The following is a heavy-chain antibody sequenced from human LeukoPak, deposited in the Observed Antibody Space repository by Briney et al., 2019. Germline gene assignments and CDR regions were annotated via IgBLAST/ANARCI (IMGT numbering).Heavy chain of an antibody. CDR1: GFTFSSYW. D-gene: IGHD2-15*01. V-gene: IGHV3-7*01. J-gene: IGHJ4*02. CDR2: IKQDGSEK. Sequence: GGSLRLSCAASGFTFSSYWMSWVRQAPGKGLEWVANIKQDGSEKYYVDSVKGRFTISRDNAKNSLYLQMNSLRAEDTAVYYCAKDLGYCGVGSCTTIDYWGQGTLVTVSS. CDR3: AKDLGYCGVGSCTTIDY.